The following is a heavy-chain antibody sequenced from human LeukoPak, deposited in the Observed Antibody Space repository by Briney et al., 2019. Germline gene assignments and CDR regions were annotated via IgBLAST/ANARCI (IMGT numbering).Heavy chain of an antibody. CDR2: INPNSGGT. CDR1: GYTFSGHY. D-gene: IGHD6-19*01. CDR3: AREPPQDSSGEFDY. Sequence: ASVKVSCKASGYTFSGHYMHWVRQAPGQGLEWMGWINPNSGGTNYSQKFQGRVTMTRDTSISTAYMELSRLRSDDTAVYYCAREPPQDSSGEFDYWGQGTLVTVSS. V-gene: IGHV1-2*02. J-gene: IGHJ4*02.